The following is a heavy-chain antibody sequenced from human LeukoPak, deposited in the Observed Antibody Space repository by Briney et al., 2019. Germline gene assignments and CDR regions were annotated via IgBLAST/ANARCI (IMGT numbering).Heavy chain of an antibody. D-gene: IGHD6-19*01. Sequence: GGSLRLSCAASGFTFNSYGMHWVRQAPGKGLEWVAVIWYDGSNKYYADSVKGRFTISRDNSKNTLYLQMNSLRAEDTAVYYCAREGSSGWYRFDYWGQGTLVTVSS. CDR2: IWYDGSNK. V-gene: IGHV3-33*08. CDR1: GFTFNSYG. CDR3: AREGSSGWYRFDY. J-gene: IGHJ4*02.